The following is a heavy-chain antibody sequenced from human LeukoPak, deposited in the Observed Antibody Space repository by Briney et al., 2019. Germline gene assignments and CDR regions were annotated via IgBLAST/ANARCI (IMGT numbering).Heavy chain of an antibody. Sequence: SETLSLTCTVSGGYIRSYYWSWIRQPPGRGLEWIGYIYYSGSTNYNPSLKSRVTISVDTSKKQLSLKLSSVTAADTAVYYCARVYYSSSYDYWYFDLWGRGTLVTVSS. CDR2: IYYSGST. CDR1: GGYIRSYY. CDR3: ARVYYSSSYDYWYFDL. D-gene: IGHD6-13*01. J-gene: IGHJ2*01. V-gene: IGHV4-59*01.